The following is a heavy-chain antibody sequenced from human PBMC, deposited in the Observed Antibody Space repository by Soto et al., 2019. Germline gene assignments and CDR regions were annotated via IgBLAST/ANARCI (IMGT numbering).Heavy chain of an antibody. Sequence: QVQLVESGGGMVQPGRSLRLSCAASGFTFSSYGMHWVRQAPGKGLEWVAVISYDGSNKYYADSVKGRFTISRDNSKNTLYLQMNSLRAEDTAVYYCAKNQHETEPLDFDYWGQGTLVTVSS. V-gene: IGHV3-30*18. CDR3: AKNQHETEPLDFDY. J-gene: IGHJ4*02. CDR1: GFTFSSYG. CDR2: ISYDGSNK.